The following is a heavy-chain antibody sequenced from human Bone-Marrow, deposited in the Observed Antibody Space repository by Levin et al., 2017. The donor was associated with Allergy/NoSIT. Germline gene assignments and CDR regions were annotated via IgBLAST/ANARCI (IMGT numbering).Heavy chain of an antibody. J-gene: IGHJ4*02. Sequence: GESLKISCKASGYTFTTYWIGWVRQMPGKGLEWMGVIYPGDSDTRYSPSFQGQVTISVDKSISTAYLQWSSLKASDTAMYYCARRHEGSSSFSDFWGQGTLVTVSS. CDR1: GYTFTTYW. V-gene: IGHV5-51*01. CDR3: ARRHEGSSSFSDF. D-gene: IGHD6-6*01. CDR2: IYPGDSDT.